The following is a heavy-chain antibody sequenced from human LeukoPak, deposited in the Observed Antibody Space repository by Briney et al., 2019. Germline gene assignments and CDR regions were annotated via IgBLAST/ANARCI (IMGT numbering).Heavy chain of an antibody. V-gene: IGHV3-20*04. J-gene: IGHJ4*02. D-gene: IGHD4/OR15-4a*01. CDR1: GFTFNDYG. Sequence: GGSLRLSCAASGFTFNDYGMSWVRQAPGKGLEWVSGIHWNGDRTGYADSVKGRFTISRDNAKNSLYLQMNSLRAEDTAVYYCARAMVGTNQVFDYWGQGTLVTVSS. CDR3: ARAMVGTNQVFDY. CDR2: IHWNGDRT.